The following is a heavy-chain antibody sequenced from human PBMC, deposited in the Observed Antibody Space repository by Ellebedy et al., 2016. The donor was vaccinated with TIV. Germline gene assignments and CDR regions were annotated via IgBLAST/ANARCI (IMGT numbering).Heavy chain of an antibody. CDR3: AREGSPYDSSGYYPVTLPDY. D-gene: IGHD3-22*01. CDR1: GYTFTGHY. V-gene: IGHV1-2*02. CDR2: INPNSGGT. J-gene: IGHJ4*02. Sequence: AASVKVSCKASGYTFTGHYMHWVRQTPGQGLEWMGWINPNSGGTNYAQKFQGRVTMTRDTSISTAYMELSRLRSDDTAVYYCAREGSPYDSSGYYPVTLPDYWGQGTLVTVSS.